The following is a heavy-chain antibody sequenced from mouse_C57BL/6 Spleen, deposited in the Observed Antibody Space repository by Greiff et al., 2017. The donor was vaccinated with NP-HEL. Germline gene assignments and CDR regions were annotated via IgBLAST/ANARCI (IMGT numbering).Heavy chain of an antibody. J-gene: IGHJ1*03. CDR3: ARGGTTGPFNV. Sequence: QVQLKQPGAELVKPGASVKLSCKASGYAFTSYWMHWVKQRPGQGLEWIGMIHPSSGSTNYNEKFKSKATLTVDKSSSTAYMQLSSLTSEDSAVYYCARGGTTGPFNVWGTGTTVTVSS. CDR1: GYAFTSYW. D-gene: IGHD1-1*01. V-gene: IGHV1-64*01. CDR2: IHPSSGST.